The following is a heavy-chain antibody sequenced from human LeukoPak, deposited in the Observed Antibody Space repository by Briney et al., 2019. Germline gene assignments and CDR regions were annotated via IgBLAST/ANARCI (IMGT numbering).Heavy chain of an antibody. CDR3: AKDQDSGGSCYPD. Sequence: PGGSLRLSCAASGFTFDNYGMSWVRQAPGKGLEWVSAISGSGGSTYYADSVKGRFTISRDNSKNTLYLQMNSLRAEDTAVYYCAKDQDSGGSCYPDWGQGTLVTVSS. CDR1: GFTFDNYG. J-gene: IGHJ4*02. D-gene: IGHD2-15*01. V-gene: IGHV3-23*01. CDR2: ISGSGGST.